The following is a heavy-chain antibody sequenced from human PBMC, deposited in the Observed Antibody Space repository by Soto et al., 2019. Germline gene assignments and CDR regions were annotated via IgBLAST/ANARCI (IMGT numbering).Heavy chain of an antibody. D-gene: IGHD3-16*01. Sequence: SVKVSCKASGGTFSSYAISWVRQAPGQGLEWMGGIIPIFGTANCAQKFQGRVTITADESTSTAYMELSSLRSEDTAVYYCARSSGGITPYNWFDPWGQGTLVTVSS. J-gene: IGHJ5*02. CDR3: ARSSGGITPYNWFDP. CDR2: IIPIFGTA. V-gene: IGHV1-69*13. CDR1: GGTFSSYA.